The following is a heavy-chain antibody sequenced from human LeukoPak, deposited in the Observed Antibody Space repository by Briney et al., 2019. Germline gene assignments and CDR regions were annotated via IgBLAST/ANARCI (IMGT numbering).Heavy chain of an antibody. J-gene: IGHJ4*02. D-gene: IGHD6-13*01. V-gene: IGHV3-30-3*01. Sequence: GRSLRLSCAASGFTFSSYAMHWVRQAPGKGLEWVAVISYDGSNKYYADSVKGRFTISRDNSKNTLYLQMNSLRAEDTAVYYCARDLKQQTTFDYWGQGTLVTVSS. CDR2: ISYDGSNK. CDR3: ARDLKQQTTFDY. CDR1: GFTFSSYA.